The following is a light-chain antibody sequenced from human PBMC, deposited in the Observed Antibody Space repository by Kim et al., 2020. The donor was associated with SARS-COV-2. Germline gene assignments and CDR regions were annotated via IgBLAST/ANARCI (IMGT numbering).Light chain of an antibody. CDR2: RND. CDR1: ISNFEHNF. CDR3: AAWDDSLKGSV. V-gene: IGLV1-44*01. Sequence: TVPISGSGTISNFEHNFVTWYRQLPRAAPKLLMYRNDYRPSGVPDRFSGSKSGTSASLAISGLQSEDEADYYCAAWDDSLKGSVFGGGTQLTVL. J-gene: IGLJ3*02.